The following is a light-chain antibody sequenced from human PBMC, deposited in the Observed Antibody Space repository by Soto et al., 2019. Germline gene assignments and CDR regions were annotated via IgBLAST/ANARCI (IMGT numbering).Light chain of an antibody. J-gene: IGKJ4*01. V-gene: IGKV3-15*01. CDR2: GVS. CDR3: HQYNNWPALT. CDR1: QSVSNN. Sequence: EIVMTQSPATLSVSPGERATLSCRASQSVSNNLACYQQKPGQAPRLVIYGVSTRATGIPARFSGSGSGTEFTLTISSLQSEDFALYYCHQYNNWPALTFGGGTKVEIK.